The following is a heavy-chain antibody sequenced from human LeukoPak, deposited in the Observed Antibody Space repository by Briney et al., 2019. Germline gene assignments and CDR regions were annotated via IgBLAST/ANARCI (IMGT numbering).Heavy chain of an antibody. V-gene: IGHV3-7*02. J-gene: IGHJ4*02. CDR1: GFSFSSYW. CDR2: IKTDGSEK. Sequence: GGSLRLSCAASGFSFSSYWMTWVRQGPGKGLEWVANIKTDGSEKYFVDSVKGRFTISRDNAKDSLYLQMNSLRAEDTAVYYCAAYDSDQGGLDYWGQGVLVTVSS. CDR3: AAYDSDQGGLDY. D-gene: IGHD3-22*01.